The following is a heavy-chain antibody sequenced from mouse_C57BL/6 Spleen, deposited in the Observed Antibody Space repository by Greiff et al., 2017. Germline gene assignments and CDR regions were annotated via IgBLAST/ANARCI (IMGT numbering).Heavy chain of an antibody. CDR1: GFTFTGYY. V-gene: IGHV7-3*01. J-gene: IGHJ3*01. D-gene: IGHD1-1*01. CDR2: IRNKANGYTT. Sequence: EVQVLEPGAGLVQPGGSLSFSCAASGFTFTGYYMRWVRQPPGNALEWLGFIRNKANGYTTEYSASVKGPFTISRDNSRRVLYLQRNALRAEDSATYYCARSITPVVGGYWGQGTLVTVSA. CDR3: ARSITPVVGGY.